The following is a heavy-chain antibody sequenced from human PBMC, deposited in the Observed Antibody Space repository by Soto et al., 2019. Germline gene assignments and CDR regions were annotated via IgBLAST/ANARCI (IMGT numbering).Heavy chain of an antibody. CDR3: ARVLGGYGSGSYYNDHTRRRSVPGSFRAFDP. V-gene: IGHV4-34*01. Sequence: SETLSLTCAVYGGSFSGYYWSWIRQPPGKGLEWIGEINHSGSTNYNPSLKSRVAISVDTSKNQFSLKLSSVTAADTAVYYCARVLGGYGSGSYYNDHTRRRSVPGSFRAFDPWGQGTLVTVSS. CDR1: GGSFSGYY. J-gene: IGHJ5*02. D-gene: IGHD3-10*01. CDR2: INHSGST.